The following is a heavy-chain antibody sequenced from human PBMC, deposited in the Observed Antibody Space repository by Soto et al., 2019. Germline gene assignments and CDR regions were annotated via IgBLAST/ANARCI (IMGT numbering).Heavy chain of an antibody. D-gene: IGHD5-12*01. CDR1: GYTFTIYG. Sequence: GSVKGSCKASGYTFTIYGINWVRQAPGQGLEWMGWISPDNGNTNYAQKLQGRVTMTTDTSTSTAYMELRSLRSDDTAVYYCARALGYSGYAGMDVWGQGTTVTVSS. V-gene: IGHV1-18*01. CDR3: ARALGYSGYAGMDV. J-gene: IGHJ6*02. CDR2: ISPDNGNT.